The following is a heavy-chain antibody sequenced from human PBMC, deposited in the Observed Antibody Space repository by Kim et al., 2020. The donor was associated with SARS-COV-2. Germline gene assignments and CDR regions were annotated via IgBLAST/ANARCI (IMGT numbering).Heavy chain of an antibody. CDR3: AKGGTYYGARPFFDY. J-gene: IGHJ4*02. V-gene: IGHV3-23*01. D-gene: IGHD4-17*01. Sequence: DSVEGRFTISRDNSKNTLYLQMNSLRAEDTAVYYCAKGGTYYGARPFFDYWGQGTLVTVSS.